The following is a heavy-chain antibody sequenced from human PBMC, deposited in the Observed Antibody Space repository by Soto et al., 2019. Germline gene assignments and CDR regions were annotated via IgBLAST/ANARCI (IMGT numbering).Heavy chain of an antibody. Sequence: SETLSLTCTVSGGSISSSSYYWGWIRQPPGKGLEWIGSIYYSGSTYYNPSLKSRVTISVDTSKNQFSLKLSSVTAADTAVYYCAGVTPYYYGMDVWGQGTTVTVS. CDR1: GGSISSSSYY. J-gene: IGHJ6*02. CDR3: AGVTPYYYGMDV. D-gene: IGHD5-18*01. CDR2: IYYSGST. V-gene: IGHV4-39*01.